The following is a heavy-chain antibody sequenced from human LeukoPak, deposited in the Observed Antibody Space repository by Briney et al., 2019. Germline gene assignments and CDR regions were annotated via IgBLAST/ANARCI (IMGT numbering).Heavy chain of an antibody. J-gene: IGHJ3*02. V-gene: IGHV6-1*01. CDR2: TNYNSKWYN. CDR1: GDSVSNNA. D-gene: IGHD6-13*01. CDR3: ARGWARDGFNI. Sequence: SQTLSLTCVISGDSVSNNAWNWVRQTPSGGLECLGRTNYNSKWYNEYAESVKSRISINPDTSKNQFSLQLNSVTPEDTAVYYCARGWARDGFNIWSQGTMVTVSS.